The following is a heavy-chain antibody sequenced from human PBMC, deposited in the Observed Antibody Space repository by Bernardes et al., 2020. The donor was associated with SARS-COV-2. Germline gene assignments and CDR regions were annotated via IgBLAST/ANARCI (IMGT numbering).Heavy chain of an antibody. CDR3: AKAGDFLGDYAADY. J-gene: IGHJ4*02. Sequence: GGSLRLSCAASGFTFSSYAMSWVRQAPGKGLEWVSAISGSGGSTYYADSVKGRFTISRDNSKNTLYLQMNSLRAEDTAVYYCAKAGDFLGDYAADYWGQGTLVTVSS. CDR2: ISGSGGST. V-gene: IGHV3-23*01. D-gene: IGHD4-17*01. CDR1: GFTFSSYA.